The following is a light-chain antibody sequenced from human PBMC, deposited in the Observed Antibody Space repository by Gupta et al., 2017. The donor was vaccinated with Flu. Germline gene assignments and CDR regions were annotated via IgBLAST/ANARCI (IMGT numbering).Light chain of an antibody. CDR3: QKYNSAPLL. Sequence: DIQMTQSPSSLSTSVGDRVTITCRASQGISNYLAWYQQKPGKIPKLLIYGSTTLQSGVPSRFSGSGSGTDFTLTISSLQPEDVATYYCQKYNSAPLLFGPGTRVDIK. CDR2: GST. V-gene: IGKV1-27*01. J-gene: IGKJ3*01. CDR1: QGISNY.